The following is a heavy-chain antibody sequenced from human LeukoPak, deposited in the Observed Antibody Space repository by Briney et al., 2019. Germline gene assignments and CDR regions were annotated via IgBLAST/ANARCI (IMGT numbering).Heavy chain of an antibody. CDR2: SNDSGTT. V-gene: IGHV4-34*01. D-gene: IGHD2-15*01. Sequence: SETLSLTCAVYGGSFSGYYWSWIRQSAGKGLEWIGESNDSGTTNYNPSLRSRLTISVDASKNQFSLKLTSVPAADPAVYYCARRRAPCSGDFCPRYFDSWGQGAWLPSPQ. J-gene: IGHJ4*03. CDR3: ARRRAPCSGDFCPRYFDS. CDR1: GGSFSGYY.